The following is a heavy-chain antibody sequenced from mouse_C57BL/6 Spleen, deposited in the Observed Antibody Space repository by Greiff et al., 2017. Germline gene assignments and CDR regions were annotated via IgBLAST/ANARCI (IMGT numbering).Heavy chain of an antibody. D-gene: IGHD1-1*01. CDR3: SRRGITTVVATDFDY. Sequence: QVQLQQSGAELARPGASVKLSCKASGYTFTSYGISWVKQRTGQGLEWIGEIYPRSGNTYYNEKFKGKATLTADKSSSTAYMELRRLTSVDSAVSVWSRRGITTVVATDFDYWGQGTTLTVSS. CDR1: GYTFTSYG. CDR2: IYPRSGNT. V-gene: IGHV1-81*01. J-gene: IGHJ2*01.